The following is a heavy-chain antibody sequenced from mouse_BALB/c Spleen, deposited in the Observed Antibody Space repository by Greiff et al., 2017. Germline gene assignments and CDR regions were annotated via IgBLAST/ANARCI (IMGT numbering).Heavy chain of an antibody. CDR1: GFNIKDTY. CDR3: ARYDGYYYYAMDY. V-gene: IGHV14-3*02. D-gene: IGHD2-3*01. J-gene: IGHJ4*01. CDR2: IDPANGNT. Sequence: GHVKQSGAELVKPGASVKLSCTASGFNIKDTYMHWVKQRPEQGLEWIGRIDPANGNTKYDPKFQGKATITADTSSNTAYLQLSSLTSEDTAVYYCARYDGYYYYAMDYWGQGTSVTVSS.